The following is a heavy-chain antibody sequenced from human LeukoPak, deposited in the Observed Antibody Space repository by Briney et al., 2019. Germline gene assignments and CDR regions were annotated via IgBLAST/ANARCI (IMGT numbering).Heavy chain of an antibody. CDR2: ISASGSNI. J-gene: IGHJ4*02. CDR1: GFPSSSYS. Sequence: RGSLRLSCAASGFPSSSYSMNWGRQAPGKGLEWVSYISASGSNIYYLDSVKGRFTVSRANAMNSLFLQMDRPRAEDTAVYYCVRVKGTYFDFWGQGTLVTVSS. CDR3: VRVKGTYFDF. V-gene: IGHV3-48*01. D-gene: IGHD1-1*01.